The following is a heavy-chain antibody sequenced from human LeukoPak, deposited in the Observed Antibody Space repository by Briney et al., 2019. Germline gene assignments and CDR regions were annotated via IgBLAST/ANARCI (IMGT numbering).Heavy chain of an antibody. CDR1: GYTFTSYG. V-gene: IGHV1-18*01. CDR3: VCTTGMRSSGRHNWFDP. D-gene: IGHD3-22*01. J-gene: IGHJ5*02. CDR2: ISAYNGKT. Sequence: ASVKVSCKASGYTFTSYGISWVRQAPGQGLEWMGWISAYNGKTNYAQKLQGRVTITTDTSTSTAYMELRSLRSDDPAVYYCVCTTGMRSSGRHNWFDPWGQGTLVTVSS.